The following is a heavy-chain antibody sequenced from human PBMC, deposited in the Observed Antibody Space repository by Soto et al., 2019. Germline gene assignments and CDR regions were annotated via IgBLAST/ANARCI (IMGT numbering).Heavy chain of an antibody. CDR3: ARYNWGAMGAFDI. Sequence: SETLSLTCTVSGGSFSSYYWSWIRQPPGKGLEWIGYIYYSGSTNYNPSLKSRVTISVDTSKNQFSLKLSSVTASDTAVYYCARYNWGAMGAFDIWGQGTMVTVSS. V-gene: IGHV4-59*01. D-gene: IGHD1-1*01. J-gene: IGHJ3*02. CDR2: IYYSGST. CDR1: GGSFSSYY.